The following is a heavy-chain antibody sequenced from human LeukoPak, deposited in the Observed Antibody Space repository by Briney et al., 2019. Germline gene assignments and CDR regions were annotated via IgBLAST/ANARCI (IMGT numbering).Heavy chain of an antibody. Sequence: PGGSLRLSCAASGFTFSSYAMSWVRQAPGKGLEWVSAISGSGGSTYYADSVKGRFTISRDNSKNTLYLQMNSLRAEDTAVYYCATCYGSGSYYLYYFDYWGQGTLVTVSS. CDR2: ISGSGGST. CDR1: GFTFSSYA. CDR3: ATCYGSGSYYLYYFDY. J-gene: IGHJ4*02. D-gene: IGHD3-10*01. V-gene: IGHV3-23*01.